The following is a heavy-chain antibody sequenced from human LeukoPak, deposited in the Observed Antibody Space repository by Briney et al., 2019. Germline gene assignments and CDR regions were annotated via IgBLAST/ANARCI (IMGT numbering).Heavy chain of an antibody. CDR2: ISGSGGST. V-gene: IGHV3-23*01. Sequence: GGSLRLSCAASGFTFSSYAMSWVRQAPGKGLEWVSAISGSGGSTYYADSVKGRFTISRDNSKNTLYLQMNSLRAEGTAVYYCAKGGALWFGESNFDYWGQGTLVTVSS. J-gene: IGHJ4*02. D-gene: IGHD3-10*01. CDR1: GFTFSSYA. CDR3: AKGGALWFGESNFDY.